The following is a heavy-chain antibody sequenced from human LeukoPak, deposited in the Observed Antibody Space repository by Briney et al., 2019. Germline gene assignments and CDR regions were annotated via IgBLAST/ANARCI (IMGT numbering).Heavy chain of an antibody. V-gene: IGHV1-69*05. D-gene: IGHD5-12*01. CDR1: GGTFSSYA. J-gene: IGHJ4*02. Sequence: GASVKVSCKASGGTFSSYAISWVRQAPGQGLEWMGGIIPIFGTANYAQKFQGRVTITTDESTSTAYMELSSLRSEDTAVYYCASTLYGGYRYDYWGQGTLVTVSS. CDR2: IIPIFGTA. CDR3: ASTLYGGYRYDY.